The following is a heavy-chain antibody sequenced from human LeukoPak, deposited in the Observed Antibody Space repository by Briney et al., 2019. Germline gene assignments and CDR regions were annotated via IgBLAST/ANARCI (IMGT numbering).Heavy chain of an antibody. J-gene: IGHJ6*03. V-gene: IGHV3-7*01. D-gene: IGHD4-11*01. Sequence: PGGSLRLSCAASGFIFSNHGMNWVRQAPGKGLVWVANIKQDGSEKHYVDSVKGRFTISRDNAKNSLYLQMSSLRAEDTAVYYCTRVEETATTAAIIRKYSYYYYYMDVWGKGNTVTVSS. CDR2: IKQDGSEK. CDR1: GFIFSNHG. CDR3: TRVEETATTAAIIRKYSYYYYYMDV.